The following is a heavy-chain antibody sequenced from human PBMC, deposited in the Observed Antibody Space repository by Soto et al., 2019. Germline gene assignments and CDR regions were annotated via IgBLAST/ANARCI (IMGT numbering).Heavy chain of an antibody. V-gene: IGHV3-21*01. CDR2: ISSSSSYI. CDR1: GFTFSSYS. Sequence: LRLSCAASGFTFSSYSMNWVRQAPGKGLEWVSSISSSSSYIYYADSVKGRFTISRDNAKNSLYLQMNSLRAEDTAVYYCARDRLDCSGGSCYPTYYYYYYGMDVWGQGXTVTVSS. CDR3: ARDRLDCSGGSCYPTYYYYYYGMDV. D-gene: IGHD2-15*01. J-gene: IGHJ6*02.